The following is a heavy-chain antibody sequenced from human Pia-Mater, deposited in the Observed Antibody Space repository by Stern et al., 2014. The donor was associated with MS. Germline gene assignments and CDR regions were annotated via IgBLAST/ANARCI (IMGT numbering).Heavy chain of an antibody. CDR3: VLQTLGATY. CDR1: GGTFNNYA. V-gene: IGHV1-69*06. D-gene: IGHD3-10*01. CDR2: IIPMFGTA. J-gene: IGHJ4*02. Sequence: VQLVQSGAEVKRPGSSVKVSCTASGGTFNNYAMNWVRQAPGQGLVWMGGIIPMFGTANQTQPFQGRVTFTADKSTNTAFMDLRSLRSADTAVYYCVLQTLGATYWGQGTPVIVYS.